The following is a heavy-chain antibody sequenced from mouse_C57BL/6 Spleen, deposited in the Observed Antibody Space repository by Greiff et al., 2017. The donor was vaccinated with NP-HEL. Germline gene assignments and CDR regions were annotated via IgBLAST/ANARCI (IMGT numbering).Heavy chain of an antibody. CDR2: ISSGGSYT. J-gene: IGHJ1*03. CDR3: ARRGTVVADWYFDV. D-gene: IGHD1-1*01. CDR1: GFTFSSYG. Sequence: EVQLVESGGDLVKPGGSLKLSCAASGFTFSSYGMSWVRQTPDKRLEWVATISSGGSYTYYPDSVKGRFTISRDNAKNTLYLQMSSLKSEDTAMYYCARRGTVVADWYFDVWGTGTTVTVSS. V-gene: IGHV5-6*01.